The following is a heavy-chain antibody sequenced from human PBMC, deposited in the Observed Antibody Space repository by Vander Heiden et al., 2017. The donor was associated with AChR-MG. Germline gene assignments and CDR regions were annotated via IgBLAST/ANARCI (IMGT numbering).Heavy chain of an antibody. CDR1: GGSISSYY. J-gene: IGHJ5*02. CDR2: IYYSGST. V-gene: IGHV4-59*01. Sequence: QVQLQESGPGLVKPSETLSLTCTVSGGSISSYYWSWIRQPPGKGLEWIGYIYYSGSTNYNPSLKSRVTISVDTSKNQFSLKLSSVTAADTAVYYCARVLDYGVPGPWFDPWGQGTLVTVSS. D-gene: IGHD4-17*01. CDR3: ARVLDYGVPGPWFDP.